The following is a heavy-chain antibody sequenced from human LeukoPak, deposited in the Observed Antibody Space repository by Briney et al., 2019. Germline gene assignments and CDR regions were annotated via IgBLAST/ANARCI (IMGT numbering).Heavy chain of an antibody. CDR3: AKRGLGSSWSNPDY. CDR1: GFTFSNYA. CDR2: ISDSGGKT. Sequence: PGGSLRLSCAASGFTFSNYAMNWVRQAPGKGLECVSSISDSGGKTYYADSVKGRFTISRDNSKNTLYLQMNSLRAEDTAVYYCAKRGLGSSWSNPDYWGQGTLVTVSS. V-gene: IGHV3-23*01. D-gene: IGHD6-13*01. J-gene: IGHJ4*02.